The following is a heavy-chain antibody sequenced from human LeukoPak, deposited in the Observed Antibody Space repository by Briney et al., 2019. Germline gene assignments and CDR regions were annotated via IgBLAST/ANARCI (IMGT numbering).Heavy chain of an antibody. D-gene: IGHD3-10*01. CDR3: AKDRYYYGSGINWFDP. CDR2: ISGSGSST. V-gene: IGHV3-23*01. CDR1: GFTFSSYA. Sequence: GGSLRLSCAASGFTFSSYAMSWVRQAPGKGLEGVSAISGSGSSTYYADSVKGRFTISRDNSKNTLDLQMNSLRAEDTAVYYCAKDRYYYGSGINWFDPWGQGTLVTVSS. J-gene: IGHJ5*02.